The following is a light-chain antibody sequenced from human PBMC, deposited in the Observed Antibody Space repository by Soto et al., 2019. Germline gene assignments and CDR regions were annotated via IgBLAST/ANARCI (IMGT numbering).Light chain of an antibody. Sequence: QSALTQPPSVSGSPGQSVTISCTGTSSDVGAYNYVSWYQQHPGKAPKLVIYELTKRPSGVPDRFSGSKSGDTASLTVSGLQAEDEAGYYCSSYAGSNNFVFGTGTKLTVL. CDR2: ELT. CDR1: SSDVGAYNY. CDR3: SSYAGSNNFV. V-gene: IGLV2-8*01. J-gene: IGLJ1*01.